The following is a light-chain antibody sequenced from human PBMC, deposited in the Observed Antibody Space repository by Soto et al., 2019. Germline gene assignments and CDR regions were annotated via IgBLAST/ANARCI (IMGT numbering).Light chain of an antibody. V-gene: IGLV4-69*01. CDR3: QTWGTGNWV. Sequence: QLVLPQSPSASASLGASVNLTCTLSSGHSSYAIAWHQQQPEKGPRYLMKVNSDGSQKKGDGIPDRFSGSSSGAERYLTISSLQSEDEADYYCQTWGTGNWVFGGGTQLTVL. CDR1: SGHSSYA. CDR2: VNSDGSQ. J-gene: IGLJ3*02.